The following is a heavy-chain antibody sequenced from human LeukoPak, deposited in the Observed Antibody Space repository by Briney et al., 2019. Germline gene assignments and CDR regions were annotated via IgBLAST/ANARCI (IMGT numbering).Heavy chain of an antibody. CDR3: AIRLAYCGGDRYSLSY. D-gene: IGHD2-21*02. Sequence: ASVKVSCKASGYTFTSYDINWVRQATGQGLEWMGGIIPIFGTANYAQKFQGRVTITTDESTSTAYMELSSLRSEDTAVYYCAIRLAYCGGDRYSLSYWGQGTLVTVSS. V-gene: IGHV1-69*05. CDR1: GYTFTSYD. J-gene: IGHJ4*02. CDR2: IIPIFGTA.